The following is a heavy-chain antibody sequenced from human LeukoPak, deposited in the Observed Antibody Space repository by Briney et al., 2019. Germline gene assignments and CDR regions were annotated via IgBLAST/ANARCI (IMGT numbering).Heavy chain of an antibody. CDR1: GYTLTELS. Sequence: ASVKVSCKVSGYTLTELSMHWVRQAPGKGLEWMGGFDPEDGETIHAQKFQGRVTMTEDTSTDTAYMELSSLRSEDTAVYYCATAPWFRELFWFDPWGRGTLVTVSS. CDR2: FDPEDGET. J-gene: IGHJ5*02. CDR3: ATAPWFRELFWFDP. D-gene: IGHD3-10*01. V-gene: IGHV1-24*01.